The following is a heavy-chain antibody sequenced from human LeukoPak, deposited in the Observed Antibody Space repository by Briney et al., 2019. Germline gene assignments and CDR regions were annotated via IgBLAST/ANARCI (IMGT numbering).Heavy chain of an antibody. D-gene: IGHD3-22*01. J-gene: IGHJ4*02. CDR1: GFTFSDYY. CDR3: ARADYYDSSGHPDY. Sequence: GGSLRLSCAASGFTFSDYYMSWIRQAPGKGPEWVSYISSSGGIGYYADSVKGRFTVSRDNAKSSLYLQMNSLRAEDTAVYYCARADYYDSSGHPDYWGQRTLVTVSS. V-gene: IGHV3-11*01. CDR2: ISSSGGIG.